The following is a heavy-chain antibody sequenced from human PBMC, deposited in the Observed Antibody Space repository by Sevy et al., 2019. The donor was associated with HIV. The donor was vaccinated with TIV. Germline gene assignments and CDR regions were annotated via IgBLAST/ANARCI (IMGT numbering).Heavy chain of an antibody. CDR2: ISWDGDST. CDR1: GFTFRDSY. D-gene: IGHD2-8*02. J-gene: IGHJ4*02. CDR3: AKDLPGITGLDY. V-gene: IGHV3-43*01. Sequence: GGSLRLSCAASGFTFRDSYMHWVRQVPGKGLEWVSLISWDGDSTKYAKSVKGRFTVSRDNTKKCLYLQMNSLRTEDSAVYYCAKDLPGITGLDYWGQGTLVTVSS.